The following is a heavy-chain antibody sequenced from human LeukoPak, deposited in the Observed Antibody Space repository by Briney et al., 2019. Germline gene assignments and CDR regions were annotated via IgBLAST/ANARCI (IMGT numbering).Heavy chain of an antibody. CDR2: INPNSGGT. CDR1: GYTFTGYY. Sequence: ASVKLSCKASGYTFTGYYMHWVRQAPGQGLEWMGWINPNSGGTNYAQKFQGRVTMTRDTSISTAYMELSRLRSDDTAVYYCARLVEMATNLDYWGQGTLVTVSS. J-gene: IGHJ4*02. CDR3: ARLVEMATNLDY. V-gene: IGHV1-2*02. D-gene: IGHD5-24*01.